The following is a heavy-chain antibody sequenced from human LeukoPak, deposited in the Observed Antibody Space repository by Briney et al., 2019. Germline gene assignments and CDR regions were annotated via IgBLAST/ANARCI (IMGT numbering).Heavy chain of an antibody. V-gene: IGHV4-59*01. J-gene: IGHJ4*02. CDR1: GGSISSYY. D-gene: IGHD1-26*01. CDR3: ARVYSGSYHY. Sequence: PSQTLSLTCTVSGGSISSYYWSWIRQPPGKGLEWIGYIYYSGSTNYNPSLKSRVTISVDTSKNQFSLKLSSVTAADTAVYYCARVYSGSYHYWGQGTLVTVSS. CDR2: IYYSGST.